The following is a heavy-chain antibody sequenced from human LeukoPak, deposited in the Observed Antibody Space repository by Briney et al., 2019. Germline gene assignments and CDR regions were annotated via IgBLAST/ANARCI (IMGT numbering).Heavy chain of an antibody. Sequence: GGSLRLSCVASGFTFSNYWMSWVRQAPGKGLEWVANIKQDGSEKYYVDSVKGRFTISKDNAKNSLYLQMNSLRAEDTAVYYCARDIGSVGLGDWLGIDYWGQGTLVTVSS. J-gene: IGHJ4*02. D-gene: IGHD3-9*01. CDR3: ARDIGSVGLGDWLGIDY. V-gene: IGHV3-7*03. CDR2: IKQDGSEK. CDR1: GFTFSNYW.